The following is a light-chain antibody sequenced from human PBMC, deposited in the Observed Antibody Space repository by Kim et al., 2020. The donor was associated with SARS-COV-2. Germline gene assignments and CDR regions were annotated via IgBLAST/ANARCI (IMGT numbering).Light chain of an antibody. CDR3: QQYNPWPPWT. CDR2: GAS. Sequence: EIVMTQSPATLSVSPGERATLSCRASQSVSSNLAWYQQKPGQAPRLLIYGASTRATAIPARFSGIGSGTEFTLTISSMQSEDFAVYYCQQYNPWPPWTFGQGTKVDIK. CDR1: QSVSSN. J-gene: IGKJ1*01. V-gene: IGKV3-15*01.